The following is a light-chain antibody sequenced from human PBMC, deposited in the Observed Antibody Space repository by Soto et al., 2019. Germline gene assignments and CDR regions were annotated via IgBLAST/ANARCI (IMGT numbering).Light chain of an antibody. J-gene: IGKJ2*02. Sequence: VMTQSPATLSVSPGERVILSCRDSQSIGSNLAWCQQKPGQPPRLLIYHTSTRAPDIPPRFSGSGSGTEFTLTISSLQSEDFGIYFCQECNNWPRCTFGQGTKLQIK. V-gene: IGKV3-15*01. CDR1: QSIGSN. CDR2: HTS. CDR3: QECNNWPRCT.